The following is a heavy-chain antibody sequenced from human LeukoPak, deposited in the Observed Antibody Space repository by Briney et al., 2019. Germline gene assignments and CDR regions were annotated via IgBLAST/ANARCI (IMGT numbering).Heavy chain of an antibody. D-gene: IGHD3-10*01. J-gene: IGHJ5*02. CDR1: GYTFTGYY. V-gene: IGHV1-2*02. CDR3: ARSYYGSGSYYSNRINWFDP. CDR2: INPNSGGT. Sequence: GASVKVSCKAPGYTFTGYYMHWVRQAPGQGLEWMGWINPNSGGTNYAQKFQGRVTMTRDTSISTAYMELSRLRSDDTAVYYCARSYYGSGSYYSNRINWFDPWGQGTLVTVSS.